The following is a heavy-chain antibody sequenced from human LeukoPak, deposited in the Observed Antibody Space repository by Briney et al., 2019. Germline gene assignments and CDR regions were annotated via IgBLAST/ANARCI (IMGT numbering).Heavy chain of an antibody. D-gene: IGHD4-23*01. CDR1: GYTFTGYY. J-gene: IGHJ4*02. Sequence: ASVKVSCKASGYTFTGYYMHWVRQAPGQGLEWMGWINPNSGGTNYAQKLQGRVTMTTDTSTSTAYMELRSLRSDDTAVYYCARDRGRTVVTPGPFSSEYWGQGTLVTVSS. V-gene: IGHV1-2*02. CDR2: INPNSGGT. CDR3: ARDRGRTVVTPGPFSSEY.